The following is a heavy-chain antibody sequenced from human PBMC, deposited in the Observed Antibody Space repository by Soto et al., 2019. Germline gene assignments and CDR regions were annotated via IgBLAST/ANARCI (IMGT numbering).Heavy chain of an antibody. D-gene: IGHD3-3*01. CDR1: GFTFSSYA. CDR2: ISYDGSNK. CDR3: ARDSTTIFGVVIMGPTYGMDV. J-gene: IGHJ6*02. Sequence: GGSLRLSCAASGFTFSSYAMHWVRQAPGKGLEWVAVISYDGSNKYYADSVKGRFTISRDNSKSTLYLQMNSLRAEDTAVYYCARDSTTIFGVVIMGPTYGMDVWGQGTTVTVSS. V-gene: IGHV3-30-3*01.